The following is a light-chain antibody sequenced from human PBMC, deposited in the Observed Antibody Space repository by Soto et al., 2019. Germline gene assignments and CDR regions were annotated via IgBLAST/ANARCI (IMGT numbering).Light chain of an antibody. Sequence: EAVMTQSPATLSVSPGERATLSCRAGQGVTTNFAWYQQKSGQSPRLLIYDVSIRATGVPARFSATGSETDFTRTISGLQSEDSAVYFCQQYNNWPFSFGQGTRLEIK. CDR2: DVS. V-gene: IGKV3-15*01. J-gene: IGKJ5*01. CDR3: QQYNNWPFS. CDR1: QGVTTN.